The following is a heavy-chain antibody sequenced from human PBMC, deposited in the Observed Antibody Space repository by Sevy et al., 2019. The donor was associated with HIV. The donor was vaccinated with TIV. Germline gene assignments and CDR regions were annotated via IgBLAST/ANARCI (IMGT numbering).Heavy chain of an antibody. CDR1: GFTFDDHA. D-gene: IGHD5-12*01. J-gene: IGHJ4*02. Sequence: GGSLRLSCEASGFTFDDHAMHWVRQAPGKGLEWVSGITWNSGRIDYADSVKGRFTISRDNAKNSLYLQMNSLRVEDTAFYYCAKDFRLRDGYNYGYFDYWGPGSLVTVSS. CDR3: AKDFRLRDGYNYGYFDY. CDR2: ITWNSGRI. V-gene: IGHV3-9*01.